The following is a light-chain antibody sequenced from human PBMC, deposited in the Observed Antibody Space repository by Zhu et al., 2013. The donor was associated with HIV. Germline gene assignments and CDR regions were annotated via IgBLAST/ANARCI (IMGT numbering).Light chain of an antibody. CDR1: QSVSSSY. J-gene: IGKJ5*01. V-gene: IGKV3-20*01. CDR2: GAS. Sequence: EIVLTQSPGTLSLSPGERATLSCRASQSVSSSYLAWYQQKPGQAPRLLIYGASSRATGIPDRFSGSGSGTEFTLTISSLQSEDFAVYSCQQYTSWPITFGQGTRLEIK. CDR3: QQYTSWPIT.